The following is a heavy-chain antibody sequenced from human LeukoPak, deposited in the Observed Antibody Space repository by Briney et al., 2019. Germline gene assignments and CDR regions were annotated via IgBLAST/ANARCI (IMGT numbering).Heavy chain of an antibody. J-gene: IGHJ4*02. CDR1: GFAFSSYS. Sequence: GGSLRLSCAASGFAFSSYSMNWVRQAPGKGLEWVSSISSSSSYIYYADSVKGRFTNSRDNAKNSLYLQMNSLRAEDTTVYYCARVRYYYDSSDPDYWGQGTLVTVSS. V-gene: IGHV3-21*01. CDR3: ARVRYYYDSSDPDY. CDR2: ISSSSSYI. D-gene: IGHD3-22*01.